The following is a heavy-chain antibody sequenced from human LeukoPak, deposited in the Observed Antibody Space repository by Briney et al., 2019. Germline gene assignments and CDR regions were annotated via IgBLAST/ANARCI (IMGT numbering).Heavy chain of an antibody. CDR3: ARDTVAAGRYNWFDP. Sequence: ASVKVSCKASGYTFTSYYMHWVRQAPGQGLEWMGIINPSGGSTSYAQKFQGRVTMTRDTSISTAYMELSRLRSDDTAVYYCARDTVAAGRYNWFDPWGQGTLVTVSS. CDR2: INPSGGST. CDR1: GYTFTSYY. D-gene: IGHD6-13*01. J-gene: IGHJ5*02. V-gene: IGHV1-46*01.